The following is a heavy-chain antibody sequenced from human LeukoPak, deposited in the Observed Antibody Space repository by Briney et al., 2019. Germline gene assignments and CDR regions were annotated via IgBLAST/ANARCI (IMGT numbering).Heavy chain of an antibody. Sequence: SVKVSCKASGGTFSSYAISWVRQAPGQGLEWMGRIIPIFGTANYAQKFQGRVPITTDESTSTAYMELSSLRSEDTAVYYCARDQGTVREYSGSYFPLDYWGQGTLVTVSS. V-gene: IGHV1-69*05. CDR1: GGTFSSYA. J-gene: IGHJ4*02. CDR3: ARDQGTVREYSGSYFPLDY. D-gene: IGHD1-26*01. CDR2: IIPIFGTA.